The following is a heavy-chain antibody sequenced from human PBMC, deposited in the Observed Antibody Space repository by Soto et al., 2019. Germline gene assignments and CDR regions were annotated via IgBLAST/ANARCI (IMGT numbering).Heavy chain of an antibody. CDR3: ARRARPDFYYMDG. CDR1: GFTLSGYA. J-gene: IGHJ6*03. Sequence: WGSLRLSCAASGFTLSGYAMDWECQAPGKGLEYVSGISSNGVGTYYANSVQGRFTISRDNSKNTVYLQMGSLRPEDMAVYYCARRARPDFYYMDGRGKGTMVTVSS. V-gene: IGHV3-64*01. CDR2: ISSNGVGT. D-gene: IGHD6-6*01.